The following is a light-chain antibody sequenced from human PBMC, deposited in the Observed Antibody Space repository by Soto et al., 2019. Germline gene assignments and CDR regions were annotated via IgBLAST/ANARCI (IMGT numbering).Light chain of an antibody. CDR1: SSNIGAGYD. CDR2: DTV. Sequence: QSVLTQPPSVSGAPGQRVTITCTGTSSNIGAGYDVHWYQQLPGRAPKLLIYDTVNRPSVVPGRLSGSKSGTSASLAITGLQAEDEADYYCQCYDTSRSGSVLFGGGTKLTVL. J-gene: IGLJ3*02. CDR3: QCYDTSRSGSVL. V-gene: IGLV1-40*01.